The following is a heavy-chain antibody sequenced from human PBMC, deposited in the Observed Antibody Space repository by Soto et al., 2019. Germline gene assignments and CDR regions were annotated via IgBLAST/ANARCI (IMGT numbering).Heavy chain of an antibody. CDR1: GGTFSSYA. CDR2: IVPIFRTT. V-gene: IGHV1-69*12. J-gene: IGHJ4*02. Sequence: QVQLVQSGAEVRKPGSSVKVSCKTSGGTFSSYAISWVRQAPGQGLEWMGGIVPIFRTTKYAQRFQGRVTLTADESSSTAYMELSRLTSENTAVYYCARKWIQLWFFDYWGQGTLVTVSS. CDR3: ARKWIQLWFFDY. D-gene: IGHD5-18*01.